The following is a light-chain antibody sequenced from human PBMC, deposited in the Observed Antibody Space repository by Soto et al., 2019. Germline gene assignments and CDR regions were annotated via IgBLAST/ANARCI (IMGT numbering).Light chain of an antibody. CDR2: GKN. CDR1: SSNIGAGHD. CDR3: QSYDNSLSGSYV. J-gene: IGLJ1*01. V-gene: IGLV1-40*01. Sequence: QSVLTPPPSVSGAPGQRVTISCTGSSSNIGAGHDVHWYQQLPGTAPKLLIYGKNNRPSGVPDRFSVSKSGTSASLAITGLQAEDEADYYCQSYDNSLSGSYVFGTGTKLTVL.